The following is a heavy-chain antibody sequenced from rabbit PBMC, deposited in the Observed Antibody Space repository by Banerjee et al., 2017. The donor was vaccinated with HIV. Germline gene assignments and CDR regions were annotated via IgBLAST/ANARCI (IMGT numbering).Heavy chain of an antibody. CDR2: IYTRDGSA. Sequence: QEQLEESGGGLVKPGGTLTLTCKASGIDFSNYYYMYWVRQAPGKGLELIAWIYTRDGSAYYASWVNGRFTISRSTSLNTVDLKMTSLTAADTATYFCARDLTDVIGWNFGWWGQGTLVTVS. J-gene: IGHJ4*01. CDR3: ARDLTDVIGWNFGW. V-gene: IGHV1S43*01. CDR1: GIDFSNYYY. D-gene: IGHD1-1*01.